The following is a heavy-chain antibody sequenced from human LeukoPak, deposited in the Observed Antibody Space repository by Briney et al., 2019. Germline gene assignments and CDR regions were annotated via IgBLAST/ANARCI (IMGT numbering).Heavy chain of an antibody. V-gene: IGHV3-30-3*01. CDR1: GFTFSSYA. CDR2: ISYDGSNK. Sequence: GGSLRLSCAASGFTFSSYAMHWVRQAPGKGLEWVAVISYDGSNKYYADSVKGRFTISRDNSKNTLYLQMNRLRAEDTAVYYCARDSSGYYSTRFDYWGQGTLVTVSS. D-gene: IGHD3-22*01. J-gene: IGHJ4*02. CDR3: ARDSSGYYSTRFDY.